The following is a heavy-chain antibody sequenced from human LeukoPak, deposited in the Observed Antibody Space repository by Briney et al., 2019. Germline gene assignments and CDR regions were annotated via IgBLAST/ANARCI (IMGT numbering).Heavy chain of an antibody. V-gene: IGHV5-51*01. CDR2: IYPGDSET. J-gene: IGHJ6*03. D-gene: IGHD2-2*01. Sequence: GESLKISCKGSGYSFTSYWIGWVRQMPGKGLEWMGIIYPGDSETRYSPSFQGQVTISADKSISTAYLQWSSLKASDTAMYYCARLIGYCSSTSCPTYYYYYYMDVWGKGTTVTVSS. CDR1: GYSFTSYW. CDR3: ARLIGYCSSTSCPTYYYYYYMDV.